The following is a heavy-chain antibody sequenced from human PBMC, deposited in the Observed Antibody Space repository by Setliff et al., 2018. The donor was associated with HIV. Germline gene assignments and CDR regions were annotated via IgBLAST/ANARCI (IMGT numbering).Heavy chain of an antibody. V-gene: IGHV3-30-3*01. J-gene: IGHJ4*02. CDR3: ARDLRGGGNDY. Sequence: GGSLRLSCAASEFTFSSYAMHWVRQAPGKGLEWVAVISHDGIIKIYADSVKGRFTISRDNSKNTLYLQMTSLRPEDAAVYYCARDLRGGGNDYWGQVTLVTVSS. D-gene: IGHD2-15*01. CDR2: ISHDGIIK. CDR1: EFTFSSYA.